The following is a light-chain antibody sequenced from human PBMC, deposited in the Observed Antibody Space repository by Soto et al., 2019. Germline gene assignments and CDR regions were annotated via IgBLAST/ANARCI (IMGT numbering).Light chain of an antibody. V-gene: IGLV2-14*01. Sequence: QSALTQPASVSGSPGQSITISCTGTSSDVGGYNYVSWYQQHPCKAPKLMLYEVSNRPSGVSNRFSGSKSGNTASLTISGLQAEDEADYYCSSYTSSSTLLVFGGGTKVTVL. CDR1: SSDVGGYNY. CDR3: SSYTSSSTLLV. J-gene: IGLJ2*01. CDR2: EVS.